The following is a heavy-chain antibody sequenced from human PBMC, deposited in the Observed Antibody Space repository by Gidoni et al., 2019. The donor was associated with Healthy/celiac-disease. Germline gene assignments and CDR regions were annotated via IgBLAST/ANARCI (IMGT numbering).Heavy chain of an antibody. V-gene: IGHV1-69*04. CDR1: GGTFSSYA. CDR2: IIPILGIA. Sequence: QVQLVQSGAEVKKPGSSVKVSCKASGGTFSSYAIRWVRQAPGQGLEWMGRIIPILGIANYAQKFQGRVTITADKSTSTAYMELSSLRSEDTAVYYCARTTPENGGAGSWYYYYMDVWGKGTTVTVSS. J-gene: IGHJ6*03. D-gene: IGHD3-10*01. CDR3: ARTTPENGGAGSWYYYYMDV.